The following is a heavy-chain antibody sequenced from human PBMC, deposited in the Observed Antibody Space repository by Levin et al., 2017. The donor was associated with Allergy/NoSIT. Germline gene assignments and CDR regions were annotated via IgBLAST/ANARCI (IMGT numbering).Heavy chain of an antibody. Sequence: GGSLRLSCAASGFSFSNYWMGWVRQAPGKGLEWVANIDNDGKKKEHVDSVTGRFTISRDNAKNSLYLQINSLRTEDTAVYYCARHGDHAFDWWGQGTLVTVSS. J-gene: IGHJ4*02. D-gene: IGHD2-21*01. CDR3: ARHGDHAFDW. CDR1: GFSFSNYW. V-gene: IGHV3-7*01. CDR2: IDNDGKKK.